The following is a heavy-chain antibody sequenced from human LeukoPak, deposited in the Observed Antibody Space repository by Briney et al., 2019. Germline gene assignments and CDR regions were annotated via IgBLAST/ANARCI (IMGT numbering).Heavy chain of an antibody. V-gene: IGHV1-69*13. D-gene: IGHD2-2*01. CDR3: ARDRVVVPAAMHNWFDP. CDR2: IIPIFGTA. J-gene: IGHJ5*02. Sequence: SVKVSCKASGYTFTGYYMHWVRQAPGQGLEWMGGIIPIFGTANYAQKFQGRVTITADESTSTAYMELSSLRSEDTAVYYCARDRVVVPAAMHNWFDPWGQGTLVTVSS. CDR1: GYTFTGYY.